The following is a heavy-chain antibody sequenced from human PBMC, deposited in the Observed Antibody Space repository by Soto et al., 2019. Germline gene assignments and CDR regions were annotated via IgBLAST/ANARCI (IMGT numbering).Heavy chain of an antibody. D-gene: IGHD4-17*01. CDR1: CYPFTSFG. CDR3: ARVRWTTTGPFDY. Sequence: GASVKVSCKASCYPFTSFGISWVGQALVQGLEWMGWISAYNGNTNYAQKLQGRVTMTTDTSTSTAYMELRSLRSDDTAVYYCARVRWTTTGPFDYWGQGTLVTVSS. CDR2: ISAYNGNT. V-gene: IGHV1-18*01. J-gene: IGHJ4*02.